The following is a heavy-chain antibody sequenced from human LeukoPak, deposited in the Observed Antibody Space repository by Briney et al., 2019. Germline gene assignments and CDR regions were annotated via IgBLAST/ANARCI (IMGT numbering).Heavy chain of an antibody. CDR3: ARRSTGDF. CDR2: ISAYNGNT. CDR1: GYTFTSYG. V-gene: IGHV1-18*01. J-gene: IGHJ4*02. Sequence: GASVKVSCKASGYTFTSYGISWVRQAPGQGLEWMGWISAYNGNTNYAQNFQDRVTMTTDTSTTTAYMELRSLRSDDTAVYYCARRSTGDFWGQGTLVIVSS.